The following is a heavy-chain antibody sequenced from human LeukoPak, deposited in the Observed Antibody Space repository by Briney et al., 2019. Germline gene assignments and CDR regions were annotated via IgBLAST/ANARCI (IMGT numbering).Heavy chain of an antibody. D-gene: IGHD4-23*01. J-gene: IGHJ4*02. CDR3: ARGRDGGNYTPLDN. Sequence: SETLSLTCTVSGGSISSYYWNWIRQPPGKGLEWIGYIYYTGSTNYSPSLKSRVTISVDTSRNQFSLNLNSVTAADTAVYYCARGRDGGNYTPLDNWGQGTLVTVSS. V-gene: IGHV4-59*01. CDR1: GGSISSYY. CDR2: IYYTGST.